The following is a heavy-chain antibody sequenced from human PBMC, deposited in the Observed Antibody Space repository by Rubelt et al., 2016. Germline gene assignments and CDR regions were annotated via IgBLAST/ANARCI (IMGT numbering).Heavy chain of an antibody. J-gene: IGHJ1*01. Sequence: VRQAPGQGLEWMGWISAYNGNTNYAQKLQGRVTMTTDTSTSTAYMELRSLRSDDTAVYYCARGTLVSDGGNSPEYFQHWGQGTLVTVSS. CDR3: ARGTLVSDGGNSPEYFQH. CDR2: ISAYNGNT. D-gene: IGHD4-23*01. V-gene: IGHV1-18*01.